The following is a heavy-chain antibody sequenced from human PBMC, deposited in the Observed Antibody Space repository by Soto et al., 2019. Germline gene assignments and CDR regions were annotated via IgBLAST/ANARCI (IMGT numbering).Heavy chain of an antibody. D-gene: IGHD3-10*01. CDR3: AKDHMNYYGSGSYRVY. V-gene: IGHV3-23*01. CDR1: GFTFSSYA. CDR2: ISGSGGST. Sequence: EVQLLESGGGLVQPGGSLRLSCAASGFTFSSYAMSWVRQAPGKGLEWVSAISGSGGSTYYADSVKGRFTISRDNSKNTLYLQMNSLRAEDTAVYYCAKDHMNYYGSGSYRVYWGQGPLVTVSS. J-gene: IGHJ4*02.